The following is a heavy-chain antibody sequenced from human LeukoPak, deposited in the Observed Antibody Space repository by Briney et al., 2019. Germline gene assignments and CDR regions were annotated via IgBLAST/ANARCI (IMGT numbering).Heavy chain of an antibody. J-gene: IGHJ6*02. CDR3: ARDSDQDGMDV. V-gene: IGHV3-23*01. CDR2: ISGSGGST. CDR1: GFTFSSYA. Sequence: GGSLRLSCAASGFTFSSYAMSWVRQAPGKGLEWVSAISGSGGSTYYADSVKGRFTISRGNSKNTLYLQMNSLRAEGTAVYYCARDSDQDGMDVWGQGTTVTVSS.